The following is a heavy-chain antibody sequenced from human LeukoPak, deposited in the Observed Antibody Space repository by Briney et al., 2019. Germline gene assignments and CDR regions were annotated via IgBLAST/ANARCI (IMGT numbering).Heavy chain of an antibody. V-gene: IGHV1-46*01. J-gene: IGHJ4*02. D-gene: IGHD5-18*01. CDR1: GYTFTSYY. Sequence: ASVKVSCKASGYTFTSYYMHWVRQAPGQGLEWMGIINPSGGSTSYAQKFQGRVTMTRDMSTSTVYMELSSLRSEDTAGYYCARDPPPSRYSYGQYYFDYWGQGTLVTVSS. CDR3: ARDPPPSRYSYGQYYFDY. CDR2: INPSGGST.